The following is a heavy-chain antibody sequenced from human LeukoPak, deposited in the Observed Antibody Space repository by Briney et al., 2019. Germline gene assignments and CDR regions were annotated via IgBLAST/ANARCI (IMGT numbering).Heavy chain of an antibody. CDR1: GYSISSGYY. CDR2: IYHSGST. CDR3: ARHGNYLIYYFDY. J-gene: IGHJ4*02. Sequence: PSETLSLTCTVSGYSISSGYYWGWIRQPPGKGLEWIGSIYHSGSTYYNPSLKSRVTISVDTSKNQFSLKLSSVTAADTAVYYCARHGNYLIYYFDYWGQGTLVTVSS. V-gene: IGHV4-38-2*02. D-gene: IGHD4-17*01.